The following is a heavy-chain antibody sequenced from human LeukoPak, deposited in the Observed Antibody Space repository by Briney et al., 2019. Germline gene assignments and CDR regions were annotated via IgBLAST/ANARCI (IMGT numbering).Heavy chain of an antibody. Sequence: GGSLRLSCAASGFTFSSYSMNWVRQAPGKGLEWVSYISSGSSTMYYADSVKGRFTISRDNAKNSLYLQMNSLRDEDTAVYYCARDPGGYNFLYALDIWGEGTMVTVSS. J-gene: IGHJ3*02. CDR1: GFTFSSYS. CDR3: ARDPGGYNFLYALDI. CDR2: ISSGSSTM. V-gene: IGHV3-48*02. D-gene: IGHD5-24*01.